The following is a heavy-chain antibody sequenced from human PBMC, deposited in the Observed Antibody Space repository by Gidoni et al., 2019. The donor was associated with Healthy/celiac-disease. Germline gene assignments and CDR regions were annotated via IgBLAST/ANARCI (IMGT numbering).Heavy chain of an antibody. CDR3: ARDSADWWGNWLDP. CDR1: GFTFSSYS. CDR2: ISSSSSYI. Sequence: EVQLVESGGGLVKPGGSLRLSCAASGFTFSSYSMNWVRQAPGKGLEWVSSISSSSSYIYYADSVKGRFTISRDNAKNSLYLQMNSLRAEDTAVYYCARDSADWWGNWLDPWGQGTLVTVSS. D-gene: IGHD2-8*02. V-gene: IGHV3-21*01. J-gene: IGHJ5*02.